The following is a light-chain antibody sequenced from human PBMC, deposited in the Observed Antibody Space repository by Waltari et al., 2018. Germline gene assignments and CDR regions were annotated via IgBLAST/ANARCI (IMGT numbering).Light chain of an antibody. CDR3: AAWDASLGVL. V-gene: IGLV1-47*01. Sequence: QSVLTQPPSASGTPGQRVTISCSGSSSNIESNYVYWYQQLPGTAPKLIIYQNNQRPSGVRDRFAGSKSGTAASLAISGLRSEDEADYYCAAWDASLGVLFGGGTKLTVL. J-gene: IGLJ2*01. CDR2: QNN. CDR1: SSNIESNY.